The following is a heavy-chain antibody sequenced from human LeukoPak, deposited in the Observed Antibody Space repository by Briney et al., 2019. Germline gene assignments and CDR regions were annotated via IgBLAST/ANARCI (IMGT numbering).Heavy chain of an antibody. CDR1: GFTSSGYW. D-gene: IGHD2-15*01. CDR2: IKPDGSEI. J-gene: IGHJ4*02. V-gene: IGHV3-7*02. CDR3: TCSLDY. Sequence: GGSLRLSCAASGFTSSGYWMDWVRQAPGKGLEWVANIKPDGSEIYYVDSVKGRFTISRDNAKNSLYLQMNSLRVEDTAVYYCTCSLDYWGQGTLVTVSS.